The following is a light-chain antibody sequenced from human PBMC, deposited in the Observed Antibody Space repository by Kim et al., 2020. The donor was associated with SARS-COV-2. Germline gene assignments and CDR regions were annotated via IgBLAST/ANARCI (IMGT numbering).Light chain of an antibody. CDR3: QQYDSHSHT. CDR1: ESINSW. Sequence: GDRVTITCRASESINSWLAWYQQKPGKGPKLLIYEATSLERGVPSRFSGSGSGTEFTLTISSLQPDDFATYYCQQYDSHSHTFGQGTKVDI. J-gene: IGKJ1*01. CDR2: EAT. V-gene: IGKV1-5*01.